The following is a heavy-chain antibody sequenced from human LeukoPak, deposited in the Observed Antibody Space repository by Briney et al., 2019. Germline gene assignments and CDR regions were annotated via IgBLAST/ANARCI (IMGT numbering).Heavy chain of an antibody. CDR1: GFTFNSYA. Sequence: GGSLRLSCVASGFTFNSYAMSWVRQAPGKGLEWVSSISGSGGSTYHADSVKGRFTISRDNSKNTLYLQMNSLRAEDTAVYYCAKDGRSSTPGYWGQGTLVTVSS. D-gene: IGHD2-2*01. CDR3: AKDGRSSTPGY. CDR2: ISGSGGST. J-gene: IGHJ4*02. V-gene: IGHV3-23*01.